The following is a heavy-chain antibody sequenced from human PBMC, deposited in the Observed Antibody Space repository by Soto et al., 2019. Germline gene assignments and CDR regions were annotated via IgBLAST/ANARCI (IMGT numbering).Heavy chain of an antibody. V-gene: IGHV1-69*13. J-gene: IGHJ5*02. CDR1: GYTFTSYY. CDR3: ARDRGPSSGYYPYWFDP. Sequence: SVKVSCKASGYTFTSYYMHWVRQAPGQGLEWMGGIIPIFGTANYAQKFQARVTITADESTSTAYMELSSLRSEDTAVYYCARDRGPSSGYYPYWFDPWGQGTLVTVSS. D-gene: IGHD3-22*01. CDR2: IIPIFGTA.